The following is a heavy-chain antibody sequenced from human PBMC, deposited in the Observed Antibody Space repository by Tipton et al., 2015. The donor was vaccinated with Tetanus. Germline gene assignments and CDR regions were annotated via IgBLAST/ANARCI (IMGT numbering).Heavy chain of an antibody. Sequence: TLSLTCTVSGGSVRSGDYDWNWIRQPPGKGLEWIGYVHYSGRTNKSPSLKSRVTLSIDSSKNQFSLKLTPVTAADSAVYFCARSADNWFDPWGPGILVTVSS. V-gene: IGHV4-61*08. CDR3: ARSADNWFDP. CDR1: GGSVRSGDYD. CDR2: VHYSGRT. J-gene: IGHJ5*02.